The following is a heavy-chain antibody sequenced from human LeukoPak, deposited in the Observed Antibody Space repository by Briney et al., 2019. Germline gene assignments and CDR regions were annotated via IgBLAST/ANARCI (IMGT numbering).Heavy chain of an antibody. J-gene: IGHJ4*02. CDR1: GYTLTELS. D-gene: IGHD6-13*01. CDR2: FDPEDGET. Sequence: ASVKVSCKVSGYTLTELSMHWVRQAPGKGLEWMGGFDPEDGETIYAQKFQGRVTMTTDTSTSTAYMELRSLRSDDTAVYYCARIKIAAAGNHYFDYWGQGTLVTVSS. V-gene: IGHV1-24*01. CDR3: ARIKIAAAGNHYFDY.